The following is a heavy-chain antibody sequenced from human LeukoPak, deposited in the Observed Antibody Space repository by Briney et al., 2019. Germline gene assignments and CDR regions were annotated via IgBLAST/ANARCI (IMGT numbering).Heavy chain of an antibody. CDR2: ISSSSSTI. J-gene: IGHJ4*02. V-gene: IGHV3-48*04. D-gene: IGHD6-13*01. Sequence: PGGSLRLSCAASGFTVSSNYMSWVRQAPGRGLEWVSYISSSSSTIYYADSVKGRFTISRDNAKNSLYLQMNSLRAEDTAVYYCATVVLAAAGRDYWGQGTLVTVSS. CDR1: GFTVSSNY. CDR3: ATVVLAAAGRDY.